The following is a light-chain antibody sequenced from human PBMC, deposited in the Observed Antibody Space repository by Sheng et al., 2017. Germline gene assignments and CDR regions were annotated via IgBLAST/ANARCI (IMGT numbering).Light chain of an antibody. CDR3: QQYKDWPPYT. J-gene: IGKJ2*01. V-gene: IGKV3-15*01. CDR1: QSVNSN. Sequence: EIVLTQSPATLSLSPADRATLSCRASQSVNSNLAWYQQKPGQAPRLLIYGASTRATDIPARFSGSGSGTEFTLTISSLQSEDFAVYYCQQYKDWPPYTFGQGTKLEI. CDR2: GAS.